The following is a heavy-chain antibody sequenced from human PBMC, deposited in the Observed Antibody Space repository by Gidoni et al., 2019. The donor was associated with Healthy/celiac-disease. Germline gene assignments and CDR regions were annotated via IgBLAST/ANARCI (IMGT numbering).Heavy chain of an antibody. J-gene: IGHJ3*02. D-gene: IGHD1-26*01. CDR1: GFTFDDYA. CDR3: AKEGGGLGANHAFDI. Sequence: EVQLVESGGGLVQPGRSLRLSCSASGFTFDDYAMHWVRQAPGKGLEWVSGISWNSGSIGYADSVKGRFTISRDNAKNSLYLQMNSLRAEDTALYYCAKEGGGLGANHAFDIWGQGTMVTVSS. CDR2: ISWNSGSI. V-gene: IGHV3-9*01.